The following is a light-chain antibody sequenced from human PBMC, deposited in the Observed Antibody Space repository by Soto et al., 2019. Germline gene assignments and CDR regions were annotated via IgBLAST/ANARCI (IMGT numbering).Light chain of an antibody. CDR1: QSVSNNY. CDR3: HQYSSLPRT. CDR2: DAS. Sequence: EIVLTQSPATLSLSPGERATLSCGASQSVSNNYLAWTQHKPGLAPRLLIYDASTRATGIPDRFSGSGSGTDFTLTINRLEPEDFAVYYCHQYSSLPRTFGQGTKVEIK. J-gene: IGKJ1*01. V-gene: IGKV3D-20*01.